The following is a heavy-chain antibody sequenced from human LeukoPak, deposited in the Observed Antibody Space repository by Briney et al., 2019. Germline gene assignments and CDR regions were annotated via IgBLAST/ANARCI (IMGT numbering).Heavy chain of an antibody. D-gene: IGHD3-22*01. V-gene: IGHV3-13*01. CDR1: GFTFSSYD. J-gene: IGHJ6*02. Sequence: GGSLRLSCAASGFTFSSYDMHWVRQATGKGLEWVSAIGTAGDTYYPGSVKGRFTISRENAKNSLYLQMNSLRAGDTAVYYCARAGSDYDSSGHYYYYGMDVWGQGTTVTVSS. CDR3: ARAGSDYDSSGHYYYYGMDV. CDR2: IGTAGDT.